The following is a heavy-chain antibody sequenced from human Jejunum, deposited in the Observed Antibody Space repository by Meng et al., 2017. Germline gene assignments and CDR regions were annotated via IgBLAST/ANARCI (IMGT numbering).Heavy chain of an antibody. CDR3: ARDSETYPTYFDY. D-gene: IGHD5-24*01. CDR1: GGSVSSGFYY. V-gene: IGHV4-61*03. Sequence: QVQLEESGPGLVRPSETLSLPCTASGGSVSSGFYYWSWIRQPPGKGLEWIGYISDSGTTNYNPSLKSRVTMSVDTSKNHFSLKLTSVTAADTAVYFCARDSETYPTYFDYWGQGTLVTVSS. J-gene: IGHJ4*02. CDR2: ISDSGTT.